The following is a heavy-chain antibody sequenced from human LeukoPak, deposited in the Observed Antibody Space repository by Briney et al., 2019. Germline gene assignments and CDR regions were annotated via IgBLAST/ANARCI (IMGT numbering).Heavy chain of an antibody. Sequence: GGSLRLSCAASGFTFSRYALNWVRQTPGKGLEWVSSISSSSSYIYYADSVKGRFTISRDNAKNSLYLQMNSLRAEDTAVYYCARGTGYCSGGSCHYYYYYMDVWGKGTTVTVSS. CDR1: GFTFSRYA. V-gene: IGHV3-21*01. CDR2: ISSSSSYI. D-gene: IGHD2-15*01. J-gene: IGHJ6*03. CDR3: ARGTGYCSGGSCHYYYYYMDV.